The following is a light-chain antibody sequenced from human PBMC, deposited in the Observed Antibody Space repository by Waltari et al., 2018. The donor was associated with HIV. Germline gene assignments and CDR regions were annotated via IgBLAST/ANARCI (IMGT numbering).Light chain of an antibody. V-gene: IGLV2-14*03. Sequence: QSALTQSASVSGSHGQSVTISCSASSSDIGDFDSVSWYQQHPGNAPKLILYGVFTRPSGVSNRFSGSKSGTTASLIISGLQAEDEADYYCSSYTRSRILVFGSGTKVTVL. CDR3: SSYTRSRILV. CDR1: SSDIGDFDS. CDR2: GVF. J-gene: IGLJ1*01.